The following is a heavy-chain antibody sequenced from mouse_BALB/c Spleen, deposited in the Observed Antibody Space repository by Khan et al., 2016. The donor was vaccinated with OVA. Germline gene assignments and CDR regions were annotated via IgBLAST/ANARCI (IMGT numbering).Heavy chain of an antibody. D-gene: IGHD2-14*01. Sequence: QIRLVQSGPELKKPGETVKISCKASGYTFTNYGMNWVKQAPGKGLKRMGWINTYTGEPTYADDFKGRFAFSLETSASTAYLQINNLKNEDTATYFCARVGYNGTMDYWGQGTSVTVSS. V-gene: IGHV9-3-1*01. CDR1: GYTFTNYG. CDR2: INTYTGEP. J-gene: IGHJ4*01. CDR3: ARVGYNGTMDY.